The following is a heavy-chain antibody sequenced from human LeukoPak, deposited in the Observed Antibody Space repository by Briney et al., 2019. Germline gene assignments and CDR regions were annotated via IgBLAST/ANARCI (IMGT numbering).Heavy chain of an antibody. CDR3: ARAVRRDSGGWRLDY. CDR1: AYTFTIYD. J-gene: IGHJ4*02. V-gene: IGHV1-8*01. Sequence: ASGTVSFTSSAYTFTIYDINWVRQAPGQGLEWMGWMNPNGGNTGYAQEFHGRDTMTRNTSISTGYMELSSLRSEDTAVYYCARAVRRDSGGWRLDYWGQGTLVTVSS. D-gene: IGHD2-15*01. CDR2: MNPNGGNT.